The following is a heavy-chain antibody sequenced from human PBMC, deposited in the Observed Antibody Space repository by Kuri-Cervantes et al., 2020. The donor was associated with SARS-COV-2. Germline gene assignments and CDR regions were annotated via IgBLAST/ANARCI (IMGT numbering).Heavy chain of an antibody. Sequence: GGSLRLSCAASGFTFSSYAMSWVRQAPGKGLEWVSAISGSGGSTYYADSVKGRFTISRDNSKNTLYLQMNSLRAEDTAVYYCATLLILTGYYYYYYMDVWGKGTTVTVSS. D-gene: IGHD3-9*01. J-gene: IGHJ6*03. V-gene: IGHV3-23*01. CDR2: ISGSGGST. CDR1: GFTFSSYA. CDR3: ATLLILTGYYYYYYMDV.